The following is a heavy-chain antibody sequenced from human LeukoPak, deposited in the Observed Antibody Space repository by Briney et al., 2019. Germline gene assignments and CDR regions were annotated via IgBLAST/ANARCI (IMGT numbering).Heavy chain of an antibody. V-gene: IGHV4-31*03. D-gene: IGHD6-6*01. CDR2: IYYSGST. CDR1: GGSISSGGYY. Sequence: SETLSLTCTVSGGSISSGGYYWSWIRQHPGKGLEWIGYIYYSGSTYYNPSLKIRVTISVDTSKNQFSLKLSSVTAADTAVYYCAREEGSSSSGIDYWGQGTLVTVSS. CDR3: AREEGSSSSGIDY. J-gene: IGHJ4*02.